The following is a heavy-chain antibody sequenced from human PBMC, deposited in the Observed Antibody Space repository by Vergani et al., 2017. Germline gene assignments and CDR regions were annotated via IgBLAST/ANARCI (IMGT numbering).Heavy chain of an antibody. CDR3: AKDHGDYDFWSGSTGYYMDV. V-gene: IGHV3-23*01. CDR1: GFTFSSYA. Sequence: EVQVLESGGGLVQPGGSLRLSCAASGFTFSSYAMSWVRQAPGTGLEWVSAISGSGGNTYYADSVKGRFTISRDNSKNTLYLQMNSLRAEDTAVYYCAKDHGDYDFWSGSTGYYMDVWGKGTTVTVSS. D-gene: IGHD3-3*01. CDR2: ISGSGGNT. J-gene: IGHJ6*03.